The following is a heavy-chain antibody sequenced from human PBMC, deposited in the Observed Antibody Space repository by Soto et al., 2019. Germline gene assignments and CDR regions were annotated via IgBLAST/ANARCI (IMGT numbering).Heavy chain of an antibody. V-gene: IGHV2-5*02. CDR2: IYWDDDK. CDR3: AHRGFLEWLLYENWFDP. CDR1: GFSLSTSGVG. Sequence: QITLKESGPTLVKPTQTLTLTCTFSGFSLSTSGVGVGWIRQPPGKALEWLALIYWDDDKRYSPSLKNRLTITKDTSKNQVVLTMPNMDPVDTATYYCAHRGFLEWLLYENWFDPWGQGTLVTVSS. D-gene: IGHD3-3*01. J-gene: IGHJ5*02.